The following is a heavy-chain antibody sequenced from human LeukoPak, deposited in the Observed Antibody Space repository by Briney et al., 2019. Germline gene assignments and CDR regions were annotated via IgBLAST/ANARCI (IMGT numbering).Heavy chain of an antibody. Sequence: GESLKISCKGSGYSFNSYWIGWVRQMPGNGLESMGIIYPADSDTTYSPSFQGQVTISADKSISTVYLQWSSLKASDTAMYYCARQSRDGSKTRGYYFDYWGQGTLVTVSS. V-gene: IGHV5-51*01. J-gene: IGHJ4*02. CDR1: GYSFNSYW. D-gene: IGHD3-10*01. CDR2: IYPADSDT. CDR3: ARQSRDGSKTRGYYFDY.